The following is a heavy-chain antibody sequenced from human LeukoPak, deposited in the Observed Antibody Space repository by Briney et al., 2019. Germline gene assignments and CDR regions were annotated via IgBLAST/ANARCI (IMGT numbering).Heavy chain of an antibody. CDR1: GDSVSSNSAA. CDR2: TYYRSRWSN. Sequence: SQTLSLTCAISGDSVSSNSAAWNWIRQSPSRGLEWLGRTYYRSRWSNNYAMSVRRRISINPDTSKNQFSLQLNSVIPEDTAVYYCARIVGGEPDYWGQGTLVTVSS. D-gene: IGHD2-21*01. CDR3: ARIVGGEPDY. J-gene: IGHJ4*02. V-gene: IGHV6-1*01.